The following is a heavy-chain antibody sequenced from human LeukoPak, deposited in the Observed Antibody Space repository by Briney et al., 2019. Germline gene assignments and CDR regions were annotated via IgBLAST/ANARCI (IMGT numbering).Heavy chain of an antibody. CDR1: GDSISTTRYF. D-gene: IGHD6-19*01. Sequence: PSETLSLIRTVSGDSISTTRYFWAWIRQPPGEGLERIGSIYYSGTTYFNSSLKSRVTISVERSNNHFSLKLSSLTVADTARYYCARVYSSTHNWFDTWGQGVQVTVSS. V-gene: IGHV4-39*07. CDR3: ARVYSSTHNWFDT. J-gene: IGHJ5*02. CDR2: IYYSGTT.